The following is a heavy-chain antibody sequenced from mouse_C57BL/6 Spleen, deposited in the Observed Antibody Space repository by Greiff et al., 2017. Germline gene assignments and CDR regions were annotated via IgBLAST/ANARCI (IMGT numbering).Heavy chain of an antibody. J-gene: IGHJ4*01. CDR1: GYTFTSYW. Sequence: VQLQQPGAELVKPGASVKLSCKASGYTFTSYWMHWVKQRPGQGLEWIGMIHPNSGSTNYNEKFKSKATLTVDKSSSTAYMQLSSLTSEDSAVYYCARSGAYYGSSYGYAMDYWGQGTSVTVSS. CDR2: IHPNSGST. D-gene: IGHD1-1*01. CDR3: ARSGAYYGSSYGYAMDY. V-gene: IGHV1-64*01.